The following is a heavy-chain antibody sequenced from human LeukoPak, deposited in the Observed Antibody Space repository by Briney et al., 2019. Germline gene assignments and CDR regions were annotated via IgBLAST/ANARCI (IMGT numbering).Heavy chain of an antibody. Sequence: SETLSLTCTVSGGSMSDYCWSWIRQSPVRGLEWIGYLYYSGNTNYNPSLKSRLTISRDMAKNQFSLELSSVTSADTAVYYCARGEYEDLVDNWGQGTLVTVSS. CDR3: ARGEYEDLVDN. D-gene: IGHD1-26*01. CDR2: LYYSGNT. CDR1: GGSMSDYC. V-gene: IGHV4-59*01. J-gene: IGHJ4*02.